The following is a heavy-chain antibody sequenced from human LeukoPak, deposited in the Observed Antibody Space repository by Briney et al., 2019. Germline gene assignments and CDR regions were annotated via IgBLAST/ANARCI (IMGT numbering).Heavy chain of an antibody. V-gene: IGHV4-39*07. Sequence: SETLSLTCTVSGYSISSSSYYWGWIRQPPGKGLEWIGSIYYSGSTYYNPSLKSRVTISVDTSKNQFSLKLSSVTAADTAVYYCEAYCGGDCYSHFDYWGQGTLVTVSS. CDR3: EAYCGGDCYSHFDY. CDR1: GYSISSSSYY. CDR2: IYYSGST. D-gene: IGHD2-21*02. J-gene: IGHJ4*02.